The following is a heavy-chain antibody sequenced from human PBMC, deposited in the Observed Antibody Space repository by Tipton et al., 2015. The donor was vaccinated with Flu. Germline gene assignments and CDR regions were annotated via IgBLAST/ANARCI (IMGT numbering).Heavy chain of an antibody. CDR3: ARHGGSSIAARPKSKGYYFDY. CDR2: IYYSGST. CDR1: GGSISSYY. D-gene: IGHD6-6*01. V-gene: IGHV4-59*08. Sequence: TLSLTCTVSGGSISSYYWSWIRQPPGKGLEWIGYIYYSGSTNYNPSLKSRVTISVDTSKNQFSLKLSSVTAADTAVYYCARHGGSSIAARPKSKGYYFDYWGQGTLVTVSS. J-gene: IGHJ4*02.